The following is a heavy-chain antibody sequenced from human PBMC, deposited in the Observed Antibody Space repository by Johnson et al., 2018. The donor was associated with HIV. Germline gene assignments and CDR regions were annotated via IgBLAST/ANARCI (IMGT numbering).Heavy chain of an antibody. CDR1: GFNFNSYG. CDR2: ISFDGRDK. J-gene: IGHJ3*02. CDR3: ASNVEGRDGYNFGDDAFDI. V-gene: IGHV3-33*05. D-gene: IGHD5-24*01. Sequence: QVQLVESGGGVVQPGKSLRLSCGGSGFNFNSYGMHWVRQAPGKGLAWVAYISFDGRDKSYVGSVKGRFTIYRDRAKNTLYLQMNSMRAEDTAVFYCASNVEGRDGYNFGDDAFDIWGQGTMVTVSS.